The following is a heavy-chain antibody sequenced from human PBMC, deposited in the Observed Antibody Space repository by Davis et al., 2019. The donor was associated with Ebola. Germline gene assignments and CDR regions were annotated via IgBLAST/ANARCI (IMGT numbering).Heavy chain of an antibody. CDR2: IYYSGST. CDR1: GGSISSSSYY. CDR3: VKDDVTAGRFNY. V-gene: IGHV4-39*07. J-gene: IGHJ4*02. D-gene: IGHD1-20*01. Sequence: MPSETLSLTCTVSGGSISSSSYYWCWIRQPPGKGLEWIGSIYYSGSTYYNPALESLVTISVDTSKNQLSLRLSSVTAADTAMYYCVKDDVTAGRFNYWGQGSLVTVSS.